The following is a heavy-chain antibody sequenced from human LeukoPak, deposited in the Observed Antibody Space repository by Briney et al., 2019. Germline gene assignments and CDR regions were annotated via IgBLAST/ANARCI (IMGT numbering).Heavy chain of an antibody. D-gene: IGHD6-6*01. V-gene: IGHV3-21*01. CDR3: ARALYSSSSVDGDY. Sequence: GGSLILSCAASGFTFSSYSMNWVRQAPGKGLEWVSSISSSSSYIYYADSVKGRFTISRDNAKNSLYLQMNSLRAEDTAVYYCARALYSSSSVDGDYWGQGTLVTVSS. CDR1: GFTFSSYS. CDR2: ISSSSSYI. J-gene: IGHJ4*02.